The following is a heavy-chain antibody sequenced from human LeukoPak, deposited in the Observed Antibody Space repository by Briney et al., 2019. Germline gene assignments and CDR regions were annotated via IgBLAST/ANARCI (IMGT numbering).Heavy chain of an antibody. J-gene: IGHJ3*02. CDR2: IYISGST. V-gene: IGHV4-4*07. CDR1: GGSISSYY. D-gene: IGHD2-2*01. Sequence: YPSETLSLTCTVSGGSISSYYWNWIRQPAGKGLEWIGRIYISGSTNYNPSLKSRVTMSVDTSKNQFSLKLSSVTAADTAVYYCARDTLRDVVVPAAYHDAFDIWGQGTMVTVSS. CDR3: ARDTLRDVVVPAAYHDAFDI.